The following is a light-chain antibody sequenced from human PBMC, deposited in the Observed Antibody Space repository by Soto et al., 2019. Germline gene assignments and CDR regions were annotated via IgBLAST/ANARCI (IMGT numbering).Light chain of an antibody. V-gene: IGKV1D-16*01. Sequence: DIHMTQSPSSVSASVVDRVSITCRASQDIGDWLAWYQQKPGKAPKLLVYAASSLQSGVPSRLSGSGSGTEFTLTISSMKTDDFSTYYCQQYHSYWTFGHGTKVDIK. CDR2: AAS. CDR1: QDIGDW. CDR3: QQYHSYWT. J-gene: IGKJ1*01.